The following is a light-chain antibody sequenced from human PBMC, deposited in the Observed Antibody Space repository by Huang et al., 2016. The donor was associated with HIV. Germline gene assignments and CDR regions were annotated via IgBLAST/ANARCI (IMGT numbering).Light chain of an antibody. J-gene: IGKJ4*01. CDR1: QSVSSY. CDR2: DAS. CDR3: QQRSNWPPLT. Sequence: EIVLTQSPATLSLSPGERATLSCRASQSVSSYLAWYQQKPGQSPRLLIYDASNRATGIPDRFSGSRSGTDFTLTISSLEPEDFAVYYCQQRSNWPPLTFGGGTKVEIK. V-gene: IGKV3-11*01.